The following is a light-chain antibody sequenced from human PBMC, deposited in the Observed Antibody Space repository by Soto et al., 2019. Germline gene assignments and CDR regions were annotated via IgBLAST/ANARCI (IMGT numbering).Light chain of an antibody. J-gene: IGKJ1*01. CDR2: GAS. CDR3: HQYASSPRT. CDR1: QSVGRDF. V-gene: IGKV3-20*01. Sequence: EIVLTQSPATLSLSPGERATLSCRASQSVGRDFVAWYQQKPGQAPRFLLYGASSRATGIPDRFSGSGSGTDFTLTISRLEPEDFAVYYCHQYASSPRTFGQGTNVEI.